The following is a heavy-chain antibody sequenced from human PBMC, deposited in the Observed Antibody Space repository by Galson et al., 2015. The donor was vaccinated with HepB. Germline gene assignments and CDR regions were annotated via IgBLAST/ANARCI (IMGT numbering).Heavy chain of an antibody. Sequence: SLRLSCAASGFIFGSYWMSWVRQAPGKGLEWVANIKLDGSDKYYVDSVKGRFTISRDNAKNSLYLQMNNLRAEDTAIYYCAKDGAGIGMSYWGRGTLVTVFS. CDR2: IKLDGSDK. CDR3: AKDGAGIGMSY. V-gene: IGHV3-7*03. J-gene: IGHJ4*02. D-gene: IGHD6-13*01. CDR1: GFIFGSYW.